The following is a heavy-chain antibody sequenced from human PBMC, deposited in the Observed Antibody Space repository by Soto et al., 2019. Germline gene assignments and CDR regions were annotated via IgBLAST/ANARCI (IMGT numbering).Heavy chain of an antibody. V-gene: IGHV4-31*03. Sequence: SETLSLTCTVSGGSISSGGYYWSWIRQHPGKGLEWIGYIYSSGSTYYNPSLKSRVTISVDTSKNQFSLKLSSVTAADTAVYYCARGTIPDFWSGYYIGAEWFDPWGQGTLVTVSS. CDR2: IYSSGST. D-gene: IGHD3-3*01. J-gene: IGHJ5*02. CDR3: ARGTIPDFWSGYYIGAEWFDP. CDR1: GGSISSGGYY.